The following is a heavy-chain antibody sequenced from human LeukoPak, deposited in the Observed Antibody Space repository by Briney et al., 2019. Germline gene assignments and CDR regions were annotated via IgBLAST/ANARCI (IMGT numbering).Heavy chain of an antibody. Sequence: HPSETETLTCTVSGGSISSYYWSWIRQPPGKGLEWIGYIYYSGSTNYNPSLKSRVTISVDTSKNQFSLKLSSVTAADTAVYYCARSIVVVPTAIVGWFDLWRKGPLVTVSS. D-gene: IGHD2-2*02. CDR2: IYYSGST. CDR3: ARSIVVVPTAIVGWFDL. V-gene: IGHV4-59*08. J-gene: IGHJ5*02. CDR1: GGSISSYY.